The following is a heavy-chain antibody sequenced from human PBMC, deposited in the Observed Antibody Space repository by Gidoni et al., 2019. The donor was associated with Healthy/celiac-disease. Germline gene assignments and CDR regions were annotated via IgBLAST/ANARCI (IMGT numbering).Heavy chain of an antibody. Sequence: QVQLQESGPGLVKPSETLSLTCTVSGGSISSYYWSWIRQPPGKGLEWIGYIYYSGSTNYNPSLKSRVTISVDTSKNQFSLKLSSVTAADTAVYYCARASPFYCSSTSCLDYYYYGMDVWGQGTTVTVSS. J-gene: IGHJ6*02. V-gene: IGHV4-59*01. CDR2: IYYSGST. CDR3: ARASPFYCSSTSCLDYYYYGMDV. D-gene: IGHD2-2*01. CDR1: GGSISSYY.